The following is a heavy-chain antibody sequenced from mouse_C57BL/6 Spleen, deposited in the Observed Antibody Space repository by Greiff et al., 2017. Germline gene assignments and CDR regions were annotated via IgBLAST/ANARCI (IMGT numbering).Heavy chain of an antibody. D-gene: IGHD1-1*01. CDR2: IYPGSGST. CDR3: ANYGRSYWYFDV. V-gene: IGHV1-55*01. Sequence: VQLQQPGAELVKPGASVKMSCKASGYTFTSSWITWVKQRPGQGLEWIGDIYPGSGSTNYNEKFKSKATLTVDTSSSTAYMPLSSLTSEDSAVYYCANYGRSYWYFDVWGTGTTVTVSS. CDR1: GYTFTSSW. J-gene: IGHJ1*03.